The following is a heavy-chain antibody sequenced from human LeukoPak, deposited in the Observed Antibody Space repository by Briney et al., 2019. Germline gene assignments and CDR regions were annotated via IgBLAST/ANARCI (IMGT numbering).Heavy chain of an antibody. V-gene: IGHV1-18*01. J-gene: IGHJ4*02. CDR3: ARASGILILKYSGSYLNDY. CDR1: GYTFTSYD. D-gene: IGHD1-26*01. Sequence: AAVTVSCKASGYTFTSYDINWVRQAPAQGLEWMGWINTYNGNTNYAQKLQGRVTMTTDTTTSTDYMELRSLRSDDTAVYYCARASGILILKYSGSYLNDYWGQGTLVTVSS. CDR2: INTYNGNT.